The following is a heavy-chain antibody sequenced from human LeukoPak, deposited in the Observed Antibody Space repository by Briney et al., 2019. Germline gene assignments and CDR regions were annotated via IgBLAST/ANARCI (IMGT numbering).Heavy chain of an antibody. CDR1: GGSISSGGYS. CDR2: IYHSGST. J-gene: IGHJ5*02. Sequence: SETLSLTCAVSGGSISSGGYSWSWIRQPPGKGLEWIGYIYHSGSTYYNPSLKSRVTISVDRSKNQFSLKLSSVTAADTAVYYCARALDNRRFVGNWFDPWGQGTLVTVSS. V-gene: IGHV4-30-2*01. CDR3: ARALDNRRFVGNWFDP. D-gene: IGHD1-14*01.